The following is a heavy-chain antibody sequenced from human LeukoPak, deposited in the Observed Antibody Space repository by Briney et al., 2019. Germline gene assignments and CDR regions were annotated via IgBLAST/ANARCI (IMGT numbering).Heavy chain of an antibody. D-gene: IGHD2-15*01. J-gene: IGHJ4*02. CDR2: IYTSGST. V-gene: IGHV4-4*07. Sequence: SETLSLTCTVSGGSISXXXXXXXRXXAXXXXXXXXRIYTSGSTNYNPSLKXRVXMSVDTSKNQFSLKLSSVTAADTAVYYCARDGCSGGSCSIDYWGQGTLVTVSS. CDR3: ARDGCSGGSCSIDY. CDR1: GGSISXXX.